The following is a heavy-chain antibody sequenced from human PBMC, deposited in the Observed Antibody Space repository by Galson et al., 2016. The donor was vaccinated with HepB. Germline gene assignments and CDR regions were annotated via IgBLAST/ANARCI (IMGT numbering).Heavy chain of an antibody. CDR3: ARRRAYCSGGSCSSDYSYNGMDV. Sequence: SVKVSCKASGYTFTSYDINWVRQATGQGLEWMGWMNPDSGNTVYAQKFQGRITMTRKPSISPAYMELSSLGSEDPAVYYCARRRAYCSGGSCSSDYSYNGMDVWGQGTTVAVSS. D-gene: IGHD2-15*01. CDR2: MNPDSGNT. V-gene: IGHV1-8*01. J-gene: IGHJ6*02. CDR1: GYTFTSYD.